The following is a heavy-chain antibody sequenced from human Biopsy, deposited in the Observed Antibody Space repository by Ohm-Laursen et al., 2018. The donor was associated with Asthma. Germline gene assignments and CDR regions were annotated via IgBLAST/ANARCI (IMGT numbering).Heavy chain of an antibody. J-gene: IGHJ4*02. CDR1: GFTFSTYS. D-gene: IGHD4-17*01. CDR2: ISVSSSTV. V-gene: IGHV3-48*01. CDR3: ATFPYGDYLPLDY. Sequence: SLRLSCAASGFTFSTYSMNWVRQAPGKGLQWISYISVSSSTVFYADSVKGRFTISRDNSKNTLYLQMNSLRAEDTAVYYCATFPYGDYLPLDYWGQGTLVTVSS.